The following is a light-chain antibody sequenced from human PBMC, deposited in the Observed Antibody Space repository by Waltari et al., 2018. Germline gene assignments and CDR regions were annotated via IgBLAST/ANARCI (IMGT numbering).Light chain of an antibody. CDR3: QSYGSDWV. CDR1: SPNIGAGYA. Sequence: QSVLTQPPSVSGAPGPRVTISCTGSSPNIGAGYAVHWYQQLPGTAPKLLIDGNNNRPSGVPDRFSGSKSGTSASLAITGLQAEDEADYYCQSYGSDWVFGGGTKLTVL. J-gene: IGLJ3*02. V-gene: IGLV1-40*01. CDR2: GNN.